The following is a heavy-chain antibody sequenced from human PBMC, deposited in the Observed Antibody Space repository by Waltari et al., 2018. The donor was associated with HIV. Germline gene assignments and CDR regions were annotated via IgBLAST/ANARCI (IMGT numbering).Heavy chain of an antibody. Sequence: VQLVESGGGVVQPGGSLRLSCAASGFTFSSFGIHWVRQAPGRGRQWGAGIWYDGGDKCYAESVKGRFSISRDNSRNTVFLQMNRLRVEDTALYYCARDKAPYSTSSAVDYWGQGTLVTVSS. CDR1: GFTFSSFG. J-gene: IGHJ4*02. CDR2: IWYDGGDK. CDR3: ARDKAPYSTSSAVDY. D-gene: IGHD6-6*01. V-gene: IGHV3-33*01.